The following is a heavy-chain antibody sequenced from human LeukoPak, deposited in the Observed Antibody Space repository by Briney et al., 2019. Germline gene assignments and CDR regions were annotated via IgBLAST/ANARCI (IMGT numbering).Heavy chain of an antibody. CDR1: GYTFTSYG. CDR2: ISAYNGHT. V-gene: IGHV1-18*01. CDR3: ARTELTGGGFRYWYFDL. Sequence: ASVKVSCKASGYTFTSYGISWVRQAPGQGLEWMGWISAYNGHTNYAQKLQGRVTMTTDTSTSTAYMELRSLRSDDTAVYYCARTELTGGGFRYWYFDLWGRGTLVTVSS. J-gene: IGHJ2*01. D-gene: IGHD7-27*01.